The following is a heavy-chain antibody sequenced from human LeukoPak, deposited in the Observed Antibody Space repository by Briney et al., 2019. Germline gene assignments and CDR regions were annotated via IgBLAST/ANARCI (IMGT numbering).Heavy chain of an antibody. V-gene: IGHV3-30-3*01. D-gene: IGHD1-1*01. CDR2: ISYDGSNK. Sequence: GGSLRLSCAASGFTFSSYAMHWVRQAPGKGLEWVAVISYDGSNKYYADSVKGRFTISRDNSKNTLYLQMNSLRAEDTAVYYCARETLQHDAFDIWGQGTMVTVSS. CDR1: GFTFSSYA. CDR3: ARETLQHDAFDI. J-gene: IGHJ3*02.